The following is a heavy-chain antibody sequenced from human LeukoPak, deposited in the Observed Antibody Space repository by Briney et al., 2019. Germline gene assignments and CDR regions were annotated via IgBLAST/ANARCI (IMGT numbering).Heavy chain of an antibody. V-gene: IGHV1-69*04. CDR3: VTTDDGGGYQWGDFFDF. J-gene: IGHJ4*02. CDR1: GGTSNSHA. CDR2: IIPNLGTT. D-gene: IGHD3-22*01. Sequence: SVKVSCKASGGTSNSHAISWVRQAPGQGLEWMGRIIPNLGTTNRAQNFQDRVTLTADKSTNTAYMELTSLTSDDTAVYYCVTTDDGGGYQWGDFFDFWGQGTLVTVSS.